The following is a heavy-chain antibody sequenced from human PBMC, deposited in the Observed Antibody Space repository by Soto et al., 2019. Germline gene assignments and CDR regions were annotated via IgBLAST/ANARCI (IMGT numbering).Heavy chain of an antibody. Sequence: GGSLRLSCAASGFTFSSYGMHWVRQAPGKGLEWVAVISYDGSNKYYADYVKGRFTISRDNSKNTLYLQMNSLRAEDTAVYYCAKSPTTGTVTDPDIDYWGQGTLVTVSS. CDR3: AKSPTTGTVTDPDIDY. CDR1: GFTFSSYG. CDR2: ISYDGSNK. V-gene: IGHV3-30*18. D-gene: IGHD4-17*01. J-gene: IGHJ4*02.